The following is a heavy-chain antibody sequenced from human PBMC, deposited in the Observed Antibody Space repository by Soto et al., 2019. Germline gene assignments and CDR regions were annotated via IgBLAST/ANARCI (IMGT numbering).Heavy chain of an antibody. CDR2: INSDGSST. V-gene: IGHV3-74*01. CDR3: ARDSGGYYEPLFDY. D-gene: IGHD3-22*01. Sequence: EVQLVESGRGLVQPGGSLRLSCAASGFTFSRYWMHWVRQAPGKGLVLVSRINSDGSSTSYADSVKGRFTISRDNAKNTLYLPMNSLRAEDTAVYYCARDSGGYYEPLFDYWGQGTRVTASS. J-gene: IGHJ4*02. CDR1: GFTFSRYW.